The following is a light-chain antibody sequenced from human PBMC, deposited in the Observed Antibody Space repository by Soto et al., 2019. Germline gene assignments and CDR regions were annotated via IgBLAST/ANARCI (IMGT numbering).Light chain of an antibody. CDR1: QSISSW. CDR3: QQYNSYSWT. CDR2: DAS. V-gene: IGKV1-5*01. Sequence: GDRVTITCRASQSISSWLAWYQQKPGKAPKLLIYDASSLESGVPSRFRGSGSGTEFTLTISRLQPDDFETYYCQQYNSYSWTFGQGTKVDIK. J-gene: IGKJ1*01.